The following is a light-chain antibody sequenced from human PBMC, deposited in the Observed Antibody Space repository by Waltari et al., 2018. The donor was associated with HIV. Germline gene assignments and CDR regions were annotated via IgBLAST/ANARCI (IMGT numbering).Light chain of an antibody. V-gene: IGLV7-46*01. J-gene: IGLJ2*01. CDR3: LLSFGCMRS. CDR1: TWTVTSGHH. CDR2: EAT. Sequence: QTVVTQEPSLTVSPGGTVTLTCGSTTWTVTSGHHPYWIQPKPCQAPTKLIYEATDNHAWKPARSTPCFLGGKVDLTLTAAQHDDEADYYFLLSFGCMRSFCGGTKLTVL.